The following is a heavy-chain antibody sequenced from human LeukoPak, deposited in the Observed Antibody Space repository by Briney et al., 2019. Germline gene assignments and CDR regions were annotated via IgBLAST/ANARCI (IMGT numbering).Heavy chain of an antibody. CDR3: ARIPWLRTRKDY. Sequence: SETLSLTCAVYGGSFSGYYWSWIRQPPGKGLEWIGEINHSGSTNYNPSLKSRVTISVDTSKNQFSLKLSSVTAADTAVYYCARIPWLRTRKDYCGQGTLVTVSS. V-gene: IGHV4-34*01. CDR2: INHSGST. CDR1: GGSFSGYY. J-gene: IGHJ4*02. D-gene: IGHD5-12*01.